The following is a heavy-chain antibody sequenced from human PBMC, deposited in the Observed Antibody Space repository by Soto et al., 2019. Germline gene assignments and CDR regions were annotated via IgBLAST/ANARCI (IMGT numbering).Heavy chain of an antibody. CDR3: ARDGVVVPAALPYYYYYMDG. V-gene: IGHV3-64*01. D-gene: IGHD2-2*01. J-gene: IGHJ6*03. CDR1: GFTFSSYA. Sequence: PGGSLRLSCAASGFTFSSYAMHWVRQAPGKGLEYVSAISSNGGSTYYANSVKGRFTISRDNSKNTLYLQMGSLRAEDMAVYYCARDGVVVPAALPYYYYYMDGWGKGTTVTVSS. CDR2: ISSNGGST.